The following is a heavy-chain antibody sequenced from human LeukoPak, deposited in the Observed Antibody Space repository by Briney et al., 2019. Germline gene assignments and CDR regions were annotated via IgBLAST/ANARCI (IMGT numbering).Heavy chain of an antibody. V-gene: IGHV3-49*03. CDR3: TRDFLGDTYYYDSSGYYYFDY. D-gene: IGHD3-22*01. CDR2: IRSKAYGGTT. J-gene: IGHJ4*02. CDR1: GFTFGDYA. Sequence: GGSLRLSCTASGFTFGDYAMSWFRQAPGKGLEWVGFIRSKAYGGTTEYAASVEGRFTISRDDSKSIAYLQMNSLKTEDTAVYYCTRDFLGDTYYYDSSGYYYFDYWGQGTLVTVSS.